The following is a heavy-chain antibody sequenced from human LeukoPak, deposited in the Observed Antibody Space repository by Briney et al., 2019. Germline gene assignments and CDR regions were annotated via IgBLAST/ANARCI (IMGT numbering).Heavy chain of an antibody. V-gene: IGHV4-59*01. CDR1: GGSISSYY. J-gene: IGHJ4*02. D-gene: IGHD3-22*01. Sequence: SETLSLTCTVSGGSISSYYWSWIRHPPGKGLEWIGYIYYSGSTNYNPSLKSRVTISVDTSKNQFSLKLSSVTAADTAVYYCARVWFSSGPRYYFDYWGQGTLVTVSS. CDR2: IYYSGST. CDR3: ARVWFSSGPRYYFDY.